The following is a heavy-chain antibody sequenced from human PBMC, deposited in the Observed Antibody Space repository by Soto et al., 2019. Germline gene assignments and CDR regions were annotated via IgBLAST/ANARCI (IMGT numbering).Heavy chain of an antibody. CDR2: IYYSGST. J-gene: IGHJ5*02. Sequence: SETLSLTCTVSGGSISSYYWSWIRQPPGKGLEWIGYIYYSGSTNYNPSLKSRVTISVDTSKNQFSLKLSSVTAADTAVYYCARDFRAGYCISTSCNWFDPWGQGTLVTVS. CDR1: GGSISSYY. CDR3: ARDFRAGYCISTSCNWFDP. V-gene: IGHV4-59*01. D-gene: IGHD2-2*01.